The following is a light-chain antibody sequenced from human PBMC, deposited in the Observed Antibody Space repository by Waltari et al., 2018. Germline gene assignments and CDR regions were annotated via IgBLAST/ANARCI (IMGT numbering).Light chain of an antibody. J-gene: IGKJ4*01. V-gene: IGKV2-30*02. CDR2: KVS. CDR1: QSPVHGDGKTY. CDR3: MQGAHRPPT. Sequence: DVVMTQSPLSLPVTLGQPASISCRSSQSPVHGDGKTYLNWFHQMPGQSPRRLLYKVSNRDSGVPDIFSGSCSGTKFTLKISSVESEDVWVYYCMQGAHRPPTFGGGTKVEIK.